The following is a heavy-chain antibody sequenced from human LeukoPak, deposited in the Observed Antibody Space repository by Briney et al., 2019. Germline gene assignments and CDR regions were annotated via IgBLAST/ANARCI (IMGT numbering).Heavy chain of an antibody. CDR3: ARHESAVGALFY. Sequence: SETLSLTCTVSGASISSYYWNWIRQPPGKGLEWIGYIYSTGSTNSNPSLKSRVTISVDTSNNQFSLKLRSMTAADTAVYFCARHESAVGALFYWGQGTLVTVSS. CDR1: GASISSYY. D-gene: IGHD1-26*01. J-gene: IGHJ4*02. CDR2: IYSTGST. V-gene: IGHV4-59*08.